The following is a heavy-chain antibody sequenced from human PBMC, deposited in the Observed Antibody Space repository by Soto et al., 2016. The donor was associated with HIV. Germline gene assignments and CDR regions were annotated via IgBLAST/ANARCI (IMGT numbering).Heavy chain of an antibody. CDR1: GGTFNNYA. CDR2: IIPLFGTA. V-gene: IGHV1-69*06. Sequence: QVQLVHSGAEVKKPGSSVKVSCKASGGTFNNYAINWVRQAPGQGLEWMGGIIPLFGTANYAQKFQGRVTLTRDTSTNTVFMELSSLRSEDTAVYYCARVAGGFFDYWGQGTLVTVSS. J-gene: IGHJ4*02. D-gene: IGHD5-12*01. CDR3: ARVAGGFFDY.